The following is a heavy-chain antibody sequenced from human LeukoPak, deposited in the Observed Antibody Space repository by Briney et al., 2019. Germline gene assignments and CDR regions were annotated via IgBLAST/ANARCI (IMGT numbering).Heavy chain of an antibody. CDR3: AKGSITMIVVVNPFGY. V-gene: IGHV3-23*01. CDR1: GFTFSSYA. CDR2: ISGSGGST. D-gene: IGHD3-22*01. Sequence: PGGSLRLSCAASGFTFSSYAMNWVRQAPGKGLEWVSAISGSGGSTYYADSVKGRFTISRDNSKNTLYLQMNSLRAEDTAVYYCAKGSITMIVVVNPFGYWGQGTLVTVSS. J-gene: IGHJ4*02.